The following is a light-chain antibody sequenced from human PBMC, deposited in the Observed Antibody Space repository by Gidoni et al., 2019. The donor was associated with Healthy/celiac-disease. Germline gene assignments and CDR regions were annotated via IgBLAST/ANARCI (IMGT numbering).Light chain of an antibody. CDR2: GAS. Sequence: EIGLTQSPGTLSLSPGERATLSFRASQSVSSSYLALYQQKHGQAPRLLIYGASSRATGIPDRFSGSGSGTDFTLTISRLEPEDFAVYYCQQYGSSPLTFGGGTKVEIK. CDR3: QQYGSSPLT. J-gene: IGKJ4*01. CDR1: QSVSSSY. V-gene: IGKV3-20*01.